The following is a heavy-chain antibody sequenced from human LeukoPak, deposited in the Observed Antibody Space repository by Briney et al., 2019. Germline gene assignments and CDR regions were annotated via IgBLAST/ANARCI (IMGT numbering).Heavy chain of an antibody. J-gene: IGHJ4*02. V-gene: IGHV3-74*01. CDR3: ARDGAYSYTY. Sequence: PGGSLRLSCAASGFTFSNYWMHWVRQGPGKGLVWVSRIRSDGTSTSYADSVKGRFTISRDNAKNTLYLEMNSLRAEDTAVYYCARDGAYSYTYWGQGTLVIVSS. CDR2: IRSDGTST. CDR1: GFTFSNYW. D-gene: IGHD5-18*01.